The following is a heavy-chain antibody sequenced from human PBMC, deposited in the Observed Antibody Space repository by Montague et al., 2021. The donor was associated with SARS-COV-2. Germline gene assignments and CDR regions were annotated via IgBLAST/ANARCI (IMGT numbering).Heavy chain of an antibody. CDR2: LSSSGST. D-gene: IGHD6-19*01. J-gene: IGHJ4*02. Sequence: SETLSLTCIVSGESIDRDTYYWSWIRQSPGKGLEWIGSLSSSGSTYYSPSLRSRVTISMDTSKNHFSLKVNSVTATDTAVYFCARPGSVSGWFYFDDWGQGTLVSVSS. CDR1: GESIDRDTYY. V-gene: IGHV4-39*02. CDR3: ARPGSVSGWFYFDD.